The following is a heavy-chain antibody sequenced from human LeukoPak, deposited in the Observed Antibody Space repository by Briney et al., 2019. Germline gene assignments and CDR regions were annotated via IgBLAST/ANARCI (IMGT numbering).Heavy chain of an antibody. J-gene: IGHJ4*02. V-gene: IGHV4-59*08. CDR1: GGSISSYY. CDR2: IYDSGST. Sequence: PSETLSLTCTISGGSISSYYWSWIRQPPGKGLEWIGYIYDSGSTNYNPSLKSRVTISVDTSKNQFSLKLSSVTAADTAVYYCARVGSGSFDYWGQGTLVTVSS. CDR3: ARVGSGSFDY. D-gene: IGHD6-19*01.